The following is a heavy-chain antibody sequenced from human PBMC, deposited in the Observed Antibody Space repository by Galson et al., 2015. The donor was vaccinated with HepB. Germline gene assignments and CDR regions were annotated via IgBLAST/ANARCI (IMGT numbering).Heavy chain of an antibody. CDR1: GFTFSRYD. CDR3: AKALKYYYESSSHYRESDAFEI. J-gene: IGHJ3*02. Sequence: SLRLSCAASGFTFSRYDMHWVRQAPGKGLEWVAVVSFDGSNKYYVDSVKGRFTISRDNSKNTLYLQMNSLRAEDTAVYYCAKALKYYYESSSHYRESDAFEIWSQGIIVTVPS. V-gene: IGHV3-30*18. D-gene: IGHD3-22*01. CDR2: VSFDGSNK.